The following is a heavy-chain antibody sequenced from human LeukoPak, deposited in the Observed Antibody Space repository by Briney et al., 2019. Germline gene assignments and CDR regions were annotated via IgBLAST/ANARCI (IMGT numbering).Heavy chain of an antibody. Sequence: ASVKVSCKASGFTFSSFGIGWVRQAPGQGLEWVGWISSDNSNTNYAQKFEDRVTLTTDTSTSTAFMDLRSLRSDDTAIYYCARGTRYSSSWFFDYWGQGTLVTVSS. D-gene: IGHD6-13*01. CDR2: ISSDNSNT. J-gene: IGHJ4*02. CDR1: GFTFSSFG. V-gene: IGHV1-18*01. CDR3: ARGTRYSSSWFFDY.